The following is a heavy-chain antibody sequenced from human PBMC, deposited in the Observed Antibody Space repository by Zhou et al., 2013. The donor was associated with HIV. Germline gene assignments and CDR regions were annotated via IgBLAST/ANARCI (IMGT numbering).Heavy chain of an antibody. J-gene: IGHJ6*02. CDR3: ARDLLPTTSWTDSYYYGMDV. CDR2: MNPNSGNT. CDR1: GYTFTTYD. Sequence: QVQLVQSGAEVKKPGSSVKVSCKASGYTFTTYDINWVRQATGQGLEWMGWMNPNSGNTGYAQKFQGRVTMTRNTSISTAYMELSSLRSEDTAVYYCARDLLPTTSWTDSYYYGMDVWGPGTTVTVAS. V-gene: IGHV1-8*01. D-gene: IGHD2-2*01.